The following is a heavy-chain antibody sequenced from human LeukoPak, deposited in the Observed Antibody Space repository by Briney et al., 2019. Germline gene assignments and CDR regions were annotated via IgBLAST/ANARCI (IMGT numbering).Heavy chain of an antibody. CDR1: GGTFSSYA. V-gene: IGHV1-69*05. Sequence: ASVKVSCKASGGTFSSYAISWVRQAPGQGLEWMGGIIPIFGTANYAQKFQGRVTITTDESTSTAYMELSSLRSEDTAVYYCASTGDYGDYGARRGFDPWGQGTLVTVSS. CDR2: IIPIFGTA. J-gene: IGHJ5*02. CDR3: ASTGDYGDYGARRGFDP. D-gene: IGHD4-17*01.